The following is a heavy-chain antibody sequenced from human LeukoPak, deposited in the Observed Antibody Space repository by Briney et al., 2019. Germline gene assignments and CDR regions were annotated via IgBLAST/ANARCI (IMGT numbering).Heavy chain of an antibody. Sequence: PGGSLRLSCAASGFTFSSSTMSWVRQAPGKGLEWVSSISGSGDSTWYADSVKGRFTISRDNSKNTLSLQMNSLRAEDTAVYYCARDRGHYDSSLGYWGQGTLVTVSS. V-gene: IGHV3-23*01. CDR2: ISGSGDST. CDR3: ARDRGHYDSSLGY. CDR1: GFTFSSST. J-gene: IGHJ4*02. D-gene: IGHD3-22*01.